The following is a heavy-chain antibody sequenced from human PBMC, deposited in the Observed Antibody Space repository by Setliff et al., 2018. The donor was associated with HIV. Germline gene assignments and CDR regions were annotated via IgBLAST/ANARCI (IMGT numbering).Heavy chain of an antibody. CDR3: ARRRSSGWYHYFDY. CDR2: IYTSGNSRYT. J-gene: IGHJ4*02. Sequence: TLSLTCTVSGASVTNVLYYWSWLRQPAGKGLEWIGHIYTSGNSRYTNYNSSLESRVAISLDTSSNQFSLKLSSVTAADTAVYHCARRRSSGWYHYFDYWGQGTLVTVSS. V-gene: IGHV4-61*09. CDR1: GASVTNVLYY. D-gene: IGHD6-19*01.